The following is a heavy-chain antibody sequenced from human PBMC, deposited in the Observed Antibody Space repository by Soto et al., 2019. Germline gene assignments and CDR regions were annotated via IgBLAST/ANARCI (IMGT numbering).Heavy chain of an antibody. CDR1: GGSIGSYY. V-gene: IGHV4-59*08. J-gene: IGHJ4*02. D-gene: IGHD3-3*01. CDR2: IYYSGST. Sequence: QVQLQESGPGLVKPSETLSLTCSVSGGSIGSYYWSWIRQPPGKGLEWIGYIYYSGSTNYNPSLRGRVTISVDTPKNQFSLKLSSVTAADTAVYYCARGGWRQIDYWGQGTLVTVSS. CDR3: ARGGWRQIDY.